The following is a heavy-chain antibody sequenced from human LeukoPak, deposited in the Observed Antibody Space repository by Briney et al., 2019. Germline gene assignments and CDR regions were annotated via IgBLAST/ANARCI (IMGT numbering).Heavy chain of an antibody. J-gene: IGHJ3*02. V-gene: IGHV1-2*06. Sequence: ASVKVSCKASGFTLSDYYIHWVRQAPGQGLQWIGQVALDGDTKYSLNFQGSISLTRDTSISTAYMELTSLRSGDTAIYYCARDSVGPEAFDMWGQGTVVIVSS. CDR3: ARDSVGPEAFDM. CDR1: GFTLSDYY. CDR2: VALDGDT. D-gene: IGHD1-26*01.